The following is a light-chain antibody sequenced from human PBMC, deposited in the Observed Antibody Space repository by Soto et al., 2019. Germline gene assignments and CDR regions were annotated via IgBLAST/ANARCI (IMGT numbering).Light chain of an antibody. CDR1: QGSSSS. CDR2: SVF. J-gene: IGKJ1*01. CDR3: QRTNNAPRT. V-gene: IGKV1-27*01. Sequence: DIQLTQSPSSLSASVGDRVTITCRVSQGSSSSLHWYRQKPGKVPRLLIYSVFNLQSGVPSRFSVSGSGTDFTLTISSLQPEDVATYYGQRTNNAPRTFGQGSKVEIK.